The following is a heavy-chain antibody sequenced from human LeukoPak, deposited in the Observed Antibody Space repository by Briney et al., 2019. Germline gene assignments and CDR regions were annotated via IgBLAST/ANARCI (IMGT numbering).Heavy chain of an antibody. CDR1: GGTFSSYA. V-gene: IGHV1-69*04. D-gene: IGHD2-8*01. CDR2: IIPIFGIA. CDR3: AREGMYGNAFDI. J-gene: IGHJ3*02. Sequence: ASVKVSCKASGGTFSSYAISWVRQAPGQGLEWMGRIIPIFGIANYAQKFQGRVTITADKSTSTAYMELSSLRSEDTAVYYCAREGMYGNAFDIWGQGTMVTVSS.